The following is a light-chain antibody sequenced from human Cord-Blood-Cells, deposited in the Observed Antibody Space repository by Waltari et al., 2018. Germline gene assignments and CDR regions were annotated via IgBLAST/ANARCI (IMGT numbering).Light chain of an antibody. CDR1: SSDVGSYNL. Sequence: QSALTQPASVSGSPGQSITISCTGPSSDVGSYNLVTWYQQHPGKAPKRMIYEVSKRPSGGSNRFSGSKSGNTASLTISGLQAEDEADYYCCSYAGSSTYWVFGGGTKLTVL. V-gene: IGLV2-23*02. CDR3: CSYAGSSTYWV. J-gene: IGLJ3*02. CDR2: EVS.